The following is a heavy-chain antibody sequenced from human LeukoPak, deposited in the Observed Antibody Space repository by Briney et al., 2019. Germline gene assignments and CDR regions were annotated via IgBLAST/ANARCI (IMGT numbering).Heavy chain of an antibody. V-gene: IGHV1-18*01. CDR3: ARGDYYDSSGYSDASLFDY. D-gene: IGHD3-22*01. Sequence: ASVKVSCKASGYTFTSYGISWVRQAPGQGLEWMGWITTYNGNTNYAQNLQGRVTMTTDTSTSTAYMELRSLRSDDTAVYYCARGDYYDSSGYSDASLFDYWGQGTLVTVSP. J-gene: IGHJ4*02. CDR2: ITTYNGNT. CDR1: GYTFTSYG.